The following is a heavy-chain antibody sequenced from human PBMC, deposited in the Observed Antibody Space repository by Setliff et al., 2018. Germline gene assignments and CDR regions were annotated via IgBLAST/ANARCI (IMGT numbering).Heavy chain of an antibody. Sequence: SETLSLTCAVSGGSISSGGYSWSWIRQPPGKGLEWIGYIYYSGSTYYNPSLKSRVTISVDTSKNQFSLKLSSVTAADTALYYCTVYNTGSSKDHYWGQGTPVTVSS. D-gene: IGHD2-8*02. V-gene: IGHV4-30-4*07. J-gene: IGHJ4*02. CDR3: TVYNTGSSKDHY. CDR1: GGSISSGGYS. CDR2: IYYSGST.